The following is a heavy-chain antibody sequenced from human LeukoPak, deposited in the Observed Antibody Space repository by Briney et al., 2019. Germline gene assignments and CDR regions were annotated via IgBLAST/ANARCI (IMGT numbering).Heavy chain of an antibody. D-gene: IGHD3-16*01. CDR3: ARDMTRKDYFDY. CDR2: IYTSGST. V-gene: IGHV4-4*07. CDR1: GGSISSYY. J-gene: IGHJ4*02. Sequence: PSETLSLTCTVSGGSISSYYWSWIRQPAGEGLEWIGRIYTSGSTNYNPSLKSRVTMSVETSKNQFSLKLSAVTAADTAVYYCARDMTRKDYFDYWGQGTLVTVSS.